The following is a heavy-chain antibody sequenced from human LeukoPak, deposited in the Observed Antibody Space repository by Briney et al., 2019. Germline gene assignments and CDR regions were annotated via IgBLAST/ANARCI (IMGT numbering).Heavy chain of an antibody. CDR3: AKEGEDGYSYFDY. CDR1: GFTFSSYA. D-gene: IGHD5-24*01. V-gene: IGHV3-23*01. CDR2: ISGSGGST. Sequence: GGSPRLSCAASGFTFSSYAMSWVRQAPGKGLEWVSAISGSGGSTYYADSVKGRFTISRDNSKNTLYLQTNSLRAEDTAVYYCAKEGEDGYSYFDYWGQGTLVTVSS. J-gene: IGHJ4*02.